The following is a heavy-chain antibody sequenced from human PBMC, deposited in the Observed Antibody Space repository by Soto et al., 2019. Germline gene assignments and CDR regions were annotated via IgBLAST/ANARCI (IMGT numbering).Heavy chain of an antibody. D-gene: IGHD3-9*01. Sequence: QITLKESGPTLVKPTQTLTLTCTFSGFSLSTSGVGVGWIHQPPGKALEWLALIYWDDDKRYSPSLKSRLTITKDTSKNQVVLTMTNMDPVDTATYYCAHSEPEFRYFDWLSHGDYFDYWGQGTLVTVSS. CDR1: GFSLSTSGVG. CDR2: IYWDDDK. J-gene: IGHJ4*02. V-gene: IGHV2-5*02. CDR3: AHSEPEFRYFDWLSHGDYFDY.